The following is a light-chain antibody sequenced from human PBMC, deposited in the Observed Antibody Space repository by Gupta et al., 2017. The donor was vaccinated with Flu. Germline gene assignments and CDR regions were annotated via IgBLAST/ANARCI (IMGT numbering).Light chain of an antibody. CDR1: QSFLDSYKYNTY. Sequence: LGAPATITCRSRQSFLDSYKYNTYLAWYPQKLGQSPQFLIYPLSNRDSGVPDRFSGSGSDTAFTLTIISLPAEHVAVYSCQHAFNSRWTFGQGTKVEIK. CDR2: PLS. CDR3: QHAFNSRWT. V-gene: IGKV4-1*01. J-gene: IGKJ1*01.